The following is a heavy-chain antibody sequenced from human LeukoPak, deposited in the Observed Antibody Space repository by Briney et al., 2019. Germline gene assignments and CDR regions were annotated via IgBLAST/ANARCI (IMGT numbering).Heavy chain of an antibody. J-gene: IGHJ4*02. CDR1: GFTFDDYA. CDR2: IIWNSDSI. D-gene: IGHD1-26*01. V-gene: IGHV3-9*01. Sequence: GGSLRLSCAASGFTFDDYAMHWVRQAPGKGLEWVSGIIWNSDSIGYADSVKGRFTISRDNAKNPLYLQMNSLRAEDTALYYCAKDISVGATPYYFDYWGQGTLVTVSS. CDR3: AKDISVGATPYYFDY.